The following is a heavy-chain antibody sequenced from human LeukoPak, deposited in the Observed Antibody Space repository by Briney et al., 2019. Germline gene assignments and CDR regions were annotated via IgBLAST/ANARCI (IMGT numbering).Heavy chain of an antibody. J-gene: IGHJ4*02. V-gene: IGHV1-18*01. D-gene: IGHD6-6*01. CDR3: ARDPAIAARPEFDY. Sequence: ASVKVSCKASGYTFTSYGISWVRQAPGQGLEWMGWISAYNGNTSYAQKLQGRVTMTTDTSTSTAYMELRSLRSDDTAVYYCARDPAIAARPEFDYWGQGTLVTVSS. CDR2: ISAYNGNT. CDR1: GYTFTSYG.